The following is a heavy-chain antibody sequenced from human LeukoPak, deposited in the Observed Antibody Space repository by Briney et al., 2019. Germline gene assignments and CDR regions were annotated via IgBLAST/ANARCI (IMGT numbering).Heavy chain of an antibody. Sequence: GGSLRLSCAAAGFPVSTNYMSWVRQAPGKGLEWVSNIYGDGSTYYSDSVKGRFTISRDNSKNTVYLQMNSLRPEDTAVYYCARRFITGWYLDYWGQGTLSPSLQ. V-gene: IGHV3-53*01. CDR3: ARRFITGWYLDY. J-gene: IGHJ4*02. D-gene: IGHD6-19*01. CDR1: GFPVSTNY. CDR2: IYGDGST.